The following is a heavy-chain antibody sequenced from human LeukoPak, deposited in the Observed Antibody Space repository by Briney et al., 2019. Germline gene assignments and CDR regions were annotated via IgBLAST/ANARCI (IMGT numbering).Heavy chain of an antibody. D-gene: IGHD3-9*01. CDR2: IKQDGSEK. CDR3: ARVLTGYYDAFDI. V-gene: IGHV3-7*01. J-gene: IGHJ3*02. Sequence: PGGSLRLSCAASGFTFSSYWMSWVRQAPGKGLEWVANIKQDGSEKYYVDSVKGRFTISRDNAKNSLYLQMNSLRAEDTAVYYCARVLTGYYDAFDIWGQGTMVTVSS. CDR1: GFTFSSYW.